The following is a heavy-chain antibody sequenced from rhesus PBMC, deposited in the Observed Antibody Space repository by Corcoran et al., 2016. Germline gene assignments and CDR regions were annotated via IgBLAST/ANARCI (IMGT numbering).Heavy chain of an antibody. J-gene: IGHJ6*01. Sequence: QVQLQESGPGLVKPSETLSLTCAVSGGSISGYYWNWIRQPPGKGLEWIGYIGGSRGSTYDNPPIKSRVTMSTDTSKSQLARKRSSVTAADTAGYYCARNWARCSRGVCYEIYGLESWGQGVVVTVSS. CDR2: IGGSRGST. V-gene: IGHV4-165*02. CDR1: GGSISGYY. D-gene: IGHD2-39*01. CDR3: ARNWARCSRGVCYEIYGLES.